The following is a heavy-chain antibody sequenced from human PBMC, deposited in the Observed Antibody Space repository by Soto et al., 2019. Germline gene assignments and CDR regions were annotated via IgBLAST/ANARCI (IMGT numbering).Heavy chain of an antibody. Sequence: ASVKVSCKASGYTFTSYGISWVRQAPGQGLEWMGWISAYNGNTNYAQKLQGRVTMTTDTSTSTAYMELRSLRSDDTAVYYCARDPIRFLEWLLPRYYYYCGMDVWGQGTTVTVSS. CDR2: ISAYNGNT. V-gene: IGHV1-18*01. CDR3: ARDPIRFLEWLLPRYYYYCGMDV. CDR1: GYTFTSYG. J-gene: IGHJ6*02. D-gene: IGHD3-3*01.